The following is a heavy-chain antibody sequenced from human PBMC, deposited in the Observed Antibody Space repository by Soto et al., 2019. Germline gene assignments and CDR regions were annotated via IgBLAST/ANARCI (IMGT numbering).Heavy chain of an antibody. Sequence: SETLSLTCAVSGGSISSGGYSWSWIRQPPGKGLEWIGYIYHSGSTYYNPSLKSRVTISVDRSKNQFSLKLSSVTAADTAVYYCARMGYDYVWGSYQDNWFDPWAQRTPVTVSS. D-gene: IGHD3-16*02. CDR3: ARMGYDYVWGSYQDNWFDP. V-gene: IGHV4-30-2*01. CDR1: GGSISSGGYS. CDR2: IYHSGST. J-gene: IGHJ5*02.